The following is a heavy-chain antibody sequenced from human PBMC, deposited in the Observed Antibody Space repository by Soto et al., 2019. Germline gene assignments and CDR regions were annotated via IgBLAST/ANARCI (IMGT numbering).Heavy chain of an antibody. CDR3: AKVASSGYFDAFDI. CDR2: ISYDGSNK. D-gene: IGHD3-22*01. CDR1: GFTFSSYG. Sequence: GSLRLSCAASGFTFSSYGMHWVRQAPGKGLEWVAVISYDGSNKYYADSVKGRFTISRDNSKNTLYLQMNSLRAEDTAVYYCAKVASSGYFDAFDIWGQGTMVTVSS. J-gene: IGHJ3*02. V-gene: IGHV3-30*18.